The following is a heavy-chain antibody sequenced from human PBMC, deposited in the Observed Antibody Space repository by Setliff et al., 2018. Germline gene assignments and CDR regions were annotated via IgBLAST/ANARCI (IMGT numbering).Heavy chain of an antibody. CDR1: GFTFSTYR. V-gene: IGHV3-33*08. CDR3: ARDEVNCSGSKCYSGFDS. Sequence: PGGSLRLSCAASGFTFSTYRMHWVRQAPGKGLEWVAVIWDDGVKKYHADSVKGRFTISRDNARNSLYLQMNNLRAEDTAVYYCARDEVNCSGSKCYSGFDSWGQGTLVTVSS. D-gene: IGHD2-15*01. CDR2: IWDDGVKK. J-gene: IGHJ4*02.